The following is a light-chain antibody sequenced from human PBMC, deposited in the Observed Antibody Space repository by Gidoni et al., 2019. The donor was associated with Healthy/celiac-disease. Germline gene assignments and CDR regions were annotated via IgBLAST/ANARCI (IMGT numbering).Light chain of an antibody. Sequence: EIVLTQSPATLSSSPGERATLSCRASQSVSSYLAWYQQKPGQAPSLLIYDASNRATGIPARFSGSGSGTDFTLTISSLEPEDFAVYYCQQRGTFGQGTKVEIK. V-gene: IGKV3-11*01. CDR2: DAS. CDR3: QQRGT. J-gene: IGKJ1*01. CDR1: QSVSSY.